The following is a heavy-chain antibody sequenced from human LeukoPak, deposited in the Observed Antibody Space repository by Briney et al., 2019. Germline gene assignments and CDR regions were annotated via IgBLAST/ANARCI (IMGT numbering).Heavy chain of an antibody. Sequence: PGRSLRLSCAASGFTFSSYGMHWVRQAPGKGLEWVAVIWYDGSNKYYADSVKGRFTISRDNSKNTLYLQMNSLRAGDTAVYYCARDTGIAAAGTADYWGQGTLVTVSS. J-gene: IGHJ4*02. V-gene: IGHV3-33*01. CDR2: IWYDGSNK. D-gene: IGHD6-13*01. CDR1: GFTFSSYG. CDR3: ARDTGIAAAGTADY.